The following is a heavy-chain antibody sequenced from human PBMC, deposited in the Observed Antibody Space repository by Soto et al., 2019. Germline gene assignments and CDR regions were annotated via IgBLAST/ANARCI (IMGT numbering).Heavy chain of an antibody. D-gene: IGHD3-10*01. J-gene: IGHJ4*02. CDR2: VDWDDAK. V-gene: IGHV2-70*11. CDR1: GFSLGTSGMC. CDR3: ARMSSVFGTFDY. Sequence: SGPTLVNPTQTLTLTCAFSGFSLGTSGMCVSWIRQPPGKALEWLARVDWDDAKYYSTSLKTRLTISKDTSKNQVVLTMTNMEPVDQATYYCARMSSVFGTFDYWGQGALVTVSS.